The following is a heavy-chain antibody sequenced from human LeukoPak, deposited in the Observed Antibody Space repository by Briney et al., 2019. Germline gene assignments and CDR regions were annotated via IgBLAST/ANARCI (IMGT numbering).Heavy chain of an antibody. D-gene: IGHD4-11*01. V-gene: IGHV3-33*01. CDR1: GFTFSTYG. J-gene: IGHJ4*02. CDR3: ARGLPPVMKYYFDY. Sequence: GGSLRLSCAASGFTFSTYGMHWVRPAPGKGLEWVAVMWYDGSNKYCADSVKGRFSISRDDSKNTLYLQMNSLRAEDTAMYYCARGLPPVMKYYFDYWGQGTLVTVSS. CDR2: MWYDGSNK.